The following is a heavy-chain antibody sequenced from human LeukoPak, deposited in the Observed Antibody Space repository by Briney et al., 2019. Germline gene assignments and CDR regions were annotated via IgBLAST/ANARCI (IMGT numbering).Heavy chain of an antibody. CDR3: ARQDYGSGSYPFDY. Sequence: SETLSLTCAVYGGSFSGYYWSWIRQPPGKGLEWIGSIYYSGSTYYNPSLKSRVTISVDTSKNQFSLKLSSVTAADTAVYYCARQDYGSGSYPFDYWGQGTLVTVSS. CDR2: IYYSGST. V-gene: IGHV4-34*01. D-gene: IGHD3-10*01. CDR1: GGSFSGYY. J-gene: IGHJ4*02.